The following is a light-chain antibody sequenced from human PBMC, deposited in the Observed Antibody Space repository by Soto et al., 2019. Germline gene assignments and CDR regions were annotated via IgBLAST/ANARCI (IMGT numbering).Light chain of an antibody. V-gene: IGLV1-40*01. CDR1: SSNIGAGYD. CDR2: GNS. Sequence: QSVLTQPPSVSGAPGQRVTISCTGSSSNIGAGYDVHWYQQLPGTAPKLLIYGNSNRPSGVTDRFSGSKSGPSACLAITGLQAEYEADYYCQSYDSSLSGSMVFGRRTKLTVL. J-gene: IGLJ2*01. CDR3: QSYDSSLSGSMV.